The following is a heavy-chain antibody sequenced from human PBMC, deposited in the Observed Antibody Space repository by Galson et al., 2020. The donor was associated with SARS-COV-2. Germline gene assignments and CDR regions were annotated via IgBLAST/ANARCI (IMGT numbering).Heavy chain of an antibody. CDR3: AGAPYDYESRGYPNSGDY. Sequence: ASVKVSCKASGYTFTSYYIHWVRQAPGQGLEWMGWINPNSGSTNYAQKFQGRVTMTRDTSISTAYMELRRLRSDDTDVYYCAGAPYDYESRGYPNSGDYWGQGTLVTVST. V-gene: IGHV1-2*02. CDR2: INPNSGST. CDR1: GYTFTSYY. J-gene: IGHJ4*02. D-gene: IGHD3-22*01.